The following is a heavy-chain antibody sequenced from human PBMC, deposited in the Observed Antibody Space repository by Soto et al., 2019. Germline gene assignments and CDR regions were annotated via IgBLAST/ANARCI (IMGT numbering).Heavy chain of an antibody. CDR3: AKAKNDYNWDNRPPFDY. CDR1: GFTLRSYA. Sequence: GGSLRLSCEASGFTLRSYAMTWIRQAPGKGLEWVSLISANDVGTYYAESVKTRFTISTDQSRNTVYLQMDSLRADDTAIYYCAKAKNDYNWDNRPPFDYWGQGTLVTVSS. J-gene: IGHJ4*02. CDR2: ISANDVGT. D-gene: IGHD1-20*01. V-gene: IGHV3-23*01.